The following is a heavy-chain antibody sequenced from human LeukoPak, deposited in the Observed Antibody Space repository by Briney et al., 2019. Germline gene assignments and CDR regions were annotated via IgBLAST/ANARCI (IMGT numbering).Heavy chain of an antibody. D-gene: IGHD5-12*01. CDR3: VKAVADDYFDY. CDR2: ISWNSGSI. J-gene: IGHJ4*02. CDR1: GFTFDDYA. V-gene: IGHV3-9*01. Sequence: GGSLRLSCAASGFTFDDYAMHWVRQAPGKGLEWVSGISWNSGSIGYADSVKGRFTISRDNAKNSLYLQMNSLRAEDTALYYCVKAVADDYFDYWGQGTLVTVSS.